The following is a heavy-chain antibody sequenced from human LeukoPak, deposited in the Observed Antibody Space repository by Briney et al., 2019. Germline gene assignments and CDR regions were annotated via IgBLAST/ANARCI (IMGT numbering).Heavy chain of an antibody. Sequence: ASVKVSCKASGYTFTSYDINWVRQATGQGLEWMGWVNPNSGNTGYAQKFQGRVTMTRNTSISTAYTELSSLRSEDTAVYYCASASAYDFWSGYYTPVYGMDVWGQGTTVTVSS. CDR3: ASASAYDFWSGYYTPVYGMDV. CDR2: VNPNSGNT. CDR1: GYTFTSYD. V-gene: IGHV1-8*01. D-gene: IGHD3-3*01. J-gene: IGHJ6*02.